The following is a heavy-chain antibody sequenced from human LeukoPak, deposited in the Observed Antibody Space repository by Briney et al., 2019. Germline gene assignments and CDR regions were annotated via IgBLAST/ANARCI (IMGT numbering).Heavy chain of an antibody. CDR3: ARDRRSWDYYDSSGYFDY. J-gene: IGHJ4*02. CDR2: IYSGGST. V-gene: IGHV3-66*01. D-gene: IGHD3-22*01. Sequence: PGGSLRLSCAASGFTVSSNYMSWVRQAPGKGLEWVSVIYSGGSTYYADSVKGRFTISRDNSKNTLYLQMNSLRAEDTAVYYCARDRRSWDYYDSSGYFDYWGQGTLVTVSS. CDR1: GFTVSSNY.